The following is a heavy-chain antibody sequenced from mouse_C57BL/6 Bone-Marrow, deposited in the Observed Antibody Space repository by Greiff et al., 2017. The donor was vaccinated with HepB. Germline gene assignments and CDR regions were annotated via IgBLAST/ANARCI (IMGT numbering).Heavy chain of an antibody. CDR3: ARRVGRGDFDY. V-gene: IGHV5-12*01. J-gene: IGHJ2*01. CDR1: GFTFSDYY. Sequence: EVHLVESGGGLVQPGGSLKLSCAASGFTFSDYYMYWVRQTPEKRLEWVAYISNGGGSNYYPDTVKGRFTISRDNAKNTLYLQMSRLKAEDTAMYYCARRVGRGDFDYWGQGTTLTVSS. CDR2: ISNGGGSN. D-gene: IGHD4-1*01.